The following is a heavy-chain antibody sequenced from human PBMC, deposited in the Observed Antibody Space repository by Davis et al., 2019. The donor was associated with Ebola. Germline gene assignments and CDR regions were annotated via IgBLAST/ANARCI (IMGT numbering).Heavy chain of an antibody. Sequence: GGSLRLSCAASGFTFSSYAMHWVRQAPGKGLEWVAVIWYDGSNKYYADSVKGRFTISRDNAKNSLYLQMNSLRAEDTAVYYCARDFVLGGYDYWGQGTLVTVSS. CDR1: GFTFSSYA. CDR3: ARDFVLGGYDY. CDR2: IWYDGSNK. D-gene: IGHD2-8*02. V-gene: IGHV3-33*08. J-gene: IGHJ4*02.